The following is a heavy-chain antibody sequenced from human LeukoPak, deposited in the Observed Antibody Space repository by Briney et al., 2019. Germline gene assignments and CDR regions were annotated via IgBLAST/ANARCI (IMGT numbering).Heavy chain of an antibody. CDR2: IYTSGST. Sequence: SQTLSLTCTVSGGSISSGSYYWSWIRQPAGKGLEWIGRIYTSGSTNYNPSLKSRVTISVDTSKNQFSLKLSSVTAADTAVYYCARANRMTTQSYFDYWGQGTLVTVSS. CDR3: ARANRMTTQSYFDY. V-gene: IGHV4-61*02. CDR1: GGSISSGSYY. D-gene: IGHD4-11*01. J-gene: IGHJ4*02.